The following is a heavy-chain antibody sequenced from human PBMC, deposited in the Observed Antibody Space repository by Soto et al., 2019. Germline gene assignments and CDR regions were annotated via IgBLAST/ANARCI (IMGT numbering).Heavy chain of an antibody. CDR2: ISSNGDST. D-gene: IGHD4-17*01. CDR1: GFTFSMFS. V-gene: IGHV3-64D*06. J-gene: IGHJ5*02. Sequence: QPXGSLRLSCSASGFTFSMFSMHWVRQAPGKGLEYVSGISSNGDSTYYADSVKGRFTISRDNSKTTLYLQMSSLRAVDTAVYYCVHPRSTVQISPTWGQGTLVTGLL. CDR3: VHPRSTVQISPT.